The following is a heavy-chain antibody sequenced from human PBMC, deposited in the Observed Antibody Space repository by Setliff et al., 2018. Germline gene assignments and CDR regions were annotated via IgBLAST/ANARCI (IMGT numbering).Heavy chain of an antibody. V-gene: IGHV1-69*13. D-gene: IGHD3-16*01. CDR2: IIPIFGTA. J-gene: IGHJ4*02. CDR3: ARLLPLVGPGGPFDY. CDR1: GGILSSYA. Sequence: SVKVSCKASGGILSSYAISWVRQAPGQGLEWMGGIIPIFGTANYAHKFQGRVTTTADESTSTAYMELSSLRSEDTAVYYCARLLPLVGPGGPFDYWGQGTLVTVSS.